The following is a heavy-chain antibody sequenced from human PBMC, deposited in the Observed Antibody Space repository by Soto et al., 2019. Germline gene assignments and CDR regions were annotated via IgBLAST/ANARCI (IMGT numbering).Heavy chain of an antibody. D-gene: IGHD6-13*01. Sequence: SVKVSCKASGFTFTSSAMQWVRQARGQRLEWIGWIVVGSGNTNYAQKFQERVTITRDMSTSTAYMELSSLRSEDTAVYYCAAVPIAAAIHGYWGQGTLVTVSS. V-gene: IGHV1-58*02. CDR2: IVVGSGNT. CDR3: AAVPIAAAIHGY. CDR1: GFTFTSSA. J-gene: IGHJ4*02.